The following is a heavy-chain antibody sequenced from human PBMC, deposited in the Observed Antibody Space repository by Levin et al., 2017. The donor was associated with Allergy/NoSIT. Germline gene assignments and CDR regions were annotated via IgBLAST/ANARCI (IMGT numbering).Heavy chain of an antibody. CDR1: GFTVSSNY. Sequence: GGSLRLSCATSGFTVSSNYMSWVRQAPGKGLEWVSIIYSGDSTYYANSVKGRFTISRDNSKTTLSLQMNSLRAEDTAVDFCARHFKDYGDYWFDYWGQGTLVTVSS. V-gene: IGHV3-53*01. D-gene: IGHD4-17*01. CDR2: IYSGDST. J-gene: IGHJ4*02. CDR3: ARHFKDYGDYWFDY.